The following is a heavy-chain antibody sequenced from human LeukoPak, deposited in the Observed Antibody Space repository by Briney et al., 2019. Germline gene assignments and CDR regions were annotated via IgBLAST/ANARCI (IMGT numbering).Heavy chain of an antibody. V-gene: IGHV3-66*01. J-gene: IGHJ4*02. Sequence: GGSLRLSCAASGFTFSSYEMNWVRQAPGEGLEWVAVIYSGGRADYADSVKGRFTISRDNSRSMLYLQMKSLRPEDTAVYYCAREIGRGVISPYFDSWGQGTLVTVSS. CDR1: GFTFSSYE. D-gene: IGHD3-10*01. CDR2: IYSGGRA. CDR3: AREIGRGVISPYFDS.